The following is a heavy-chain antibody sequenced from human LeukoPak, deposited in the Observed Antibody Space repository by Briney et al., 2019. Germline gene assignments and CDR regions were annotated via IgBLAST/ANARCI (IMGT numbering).Heavy chain of an antibody. CDR1: GFTFSGYA. CDR2: ISSNGGRI. V-gene: IGHV3-64D*06. D-gene: IGHD4-23*01. Sequence: PGGSLRLSCSASGFTFSGYAMHWVRQAPGKGLEHVSAISSNGGRIYYADSVKGRFTISRDNSKNTLYLQLSSLRAEDMAVYYCAKVRYGGNSGFDSWGREPWSPSPQ. J-gene: IGHJ4*02. CDR3: AKVRYGGNSGFDS.